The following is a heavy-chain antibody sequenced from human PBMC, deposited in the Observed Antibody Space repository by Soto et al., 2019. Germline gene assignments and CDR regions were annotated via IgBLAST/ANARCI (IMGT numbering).Heavy chain of an antibody. J-gene: IGHJ6*01. D-gene: IGHD2-2*01. CDR2: ISYDGSNK. CDR1: GFTFSSYG. CDR3: AADCSSTSCYGYGMDV. Sequence: ESGGGVVQPGRSLRLSCAASGFTFSSYGMHWVRQAPGKGLEWVAVISYDGSNKYYADSVKGRFTISRDNSKNTLYLQMNSLRAEDTAVYYCAADCSSTSCYGYGMDVW. V-gene: IGHV3-30*03.